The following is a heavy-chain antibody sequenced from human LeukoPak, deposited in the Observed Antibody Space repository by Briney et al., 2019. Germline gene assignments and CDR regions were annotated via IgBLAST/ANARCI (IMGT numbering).Heavy chain of an antibody. V-gene: IGHV3-23*01. J-gene: IGHJ4*02. CDR2: ISGSGGST. Sequence: PGGSLRLSCAASGFTFSSYAMSWGRQAPGKGLEWGSAISGSGGSTYYADSVRGRFTISRDNSKNTLYLQMNSLRAEDTAVYYCAKSDVVAATPFDYWGQGTLVTVSS. CDR3: AKSDVVAATPFDY. CDR1: GFTFSSYA. D-gene: IGHD2-15*01.